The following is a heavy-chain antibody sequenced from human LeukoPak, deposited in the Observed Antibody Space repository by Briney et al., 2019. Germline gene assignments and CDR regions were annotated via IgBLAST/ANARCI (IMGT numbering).Heavy chain of an antibody. V-gene: IGHV4-31*03. D-gene: IGHD2-2*01. J-gene: IGHJ6*02. CDR1: GGSISSGGHY. Sequence: SETLSPTCTVSGGSISSGGHYWSWIRQHPGKGLEWIGYIYYSGSTYYNPSLKRRVTISVDTSKNQFSLKLSSVTAADTAVYYCARHQGCSTSCYHYGMDVWGQGTTVTVSS. CDR3: ARHQGCSTSCYHYGMDV. CDR2: IYYSGST.